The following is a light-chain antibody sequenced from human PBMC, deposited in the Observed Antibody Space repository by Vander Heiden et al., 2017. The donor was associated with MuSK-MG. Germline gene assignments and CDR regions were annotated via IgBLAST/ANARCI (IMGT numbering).Light chain of an antibody. Sequence: DIVMTQSLLSLPVSPGEPASISCRSSQSLLQSNGYIYLDWYLLKPGQSPQLLISLGSNRASGVPDRFSGSGSGTDFTLKISRVEAEDVGVYYCMQALQSPRTFGQGTKLEIK. CDR3: MQALQSPRT. CDR2: LGS. J-gene: IGKJ2*01. V-gene: IGKV2-28*01. CDR1: QSLLQSNGYIY.